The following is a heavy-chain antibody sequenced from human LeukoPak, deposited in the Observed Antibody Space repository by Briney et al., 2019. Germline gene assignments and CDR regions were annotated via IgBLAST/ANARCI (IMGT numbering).Heavy chain of an antibody. D-gene: IGHD5-24*01. CDR1: GGSISTSTHC. J-gene: IGHJ4*02. V-gene: IGHV4-39*01. CDR2: IYYSGST. Sequence: PSETLSFTCTVYGGSISTSTHCWGWIRQPPGKRLEWIGTIYYSGSTYYNPSLKSRVTVSVDTSKNQFSLKLSSVTAADTAVYYCAGHRGDGYNRPLGEWGQGTLVTVSS. CDR3: AGHRGDGYNRPLGE.